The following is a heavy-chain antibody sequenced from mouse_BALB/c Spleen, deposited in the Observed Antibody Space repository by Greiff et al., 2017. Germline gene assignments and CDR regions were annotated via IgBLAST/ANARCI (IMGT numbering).Heavy chain of an antibody. J-gene: IGHJ2*01. V-gene: IGHV1-9*01. CDR2: ILPGSGST. D-gene: IGHD2-3*01. CDR3: ARGGEDGYYEDY. CDR1: GYTFSSYW. Sequence: VQLQQSGAELMKPGASVKISCKATGYTFSSYWIEWVKQRPGHGLEWIGEILPGSGSTNYNEKFKGKATFTADTSSNTAYMQLSSLTSEDSAVYYCARGGEDGYYEDYWGQGTTLTVSS.